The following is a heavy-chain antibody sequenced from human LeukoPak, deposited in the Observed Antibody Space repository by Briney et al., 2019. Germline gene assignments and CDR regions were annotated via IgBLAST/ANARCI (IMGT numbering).Heavy chain of an antibody. J-gene: IGHJ5*02. CDR2: INHSGST. Sequence: PSETLSLTCAVYGGSFSGYYWSWIRQPPGKGLEWIGEINHSGSTNHNPSLKSRVTISVDTSKNQFSLKLRSVTAADTAVYYCARLGCSGSSCYAVGDWFDPWGQGTLVTVSS. V-gene: IGHV4-34*01. CDR3: ARLGCSGSSCYAVGDWFDP. CDR1: GGSFSGYY. D-gene: IGHD2-15*01.